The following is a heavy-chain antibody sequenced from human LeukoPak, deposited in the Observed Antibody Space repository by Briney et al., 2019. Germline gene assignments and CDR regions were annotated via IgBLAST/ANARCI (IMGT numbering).Heavy chain of an antibody. D-gene: IGHD3-22*01. J-gene: IGHJ2*01. CDR3: ARVVYYYDSSGYVSRYFDL. CDR2: IYYSGST. Sequence: SETLSLTCTVSGGSISSGDYYWSWIRQPPGKGLEWIGYIYYSGSTYYDPSLKSRVTISVDRSKNQFSLKLSSVTAADTAVYYCARVVYYYDSSGYVSRYFDLWGRGTLVTVSS. V-gene: IGHV4-30-4*01. CDR1: GGSISSGDYY.